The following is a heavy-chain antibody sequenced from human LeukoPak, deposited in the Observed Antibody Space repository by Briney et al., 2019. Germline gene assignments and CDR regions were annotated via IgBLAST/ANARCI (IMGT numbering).Heavy chain of an antibody. CDR2: ISGSGSST. CDR1: GLSLSSYT. V-gene: IGHV3-23*01. D-gene: IGHD4-17*01. Sequence: GGSLRLSCPASGLSLSSYTMTCVGQAPGKGLEWVAAISGSGSSTAYADSVRGRLNISRDNFKNMLYLQVNSLRAEDTAIYYCAKESGDDGDFDYWGRGTLVVVSS. CDR3: AKESGDDGDFDY. J-gene: IGHJ4*02.